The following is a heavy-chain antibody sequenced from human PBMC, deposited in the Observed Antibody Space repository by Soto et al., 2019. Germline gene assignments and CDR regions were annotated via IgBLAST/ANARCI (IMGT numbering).Heavy chain of an antibody. D-gene: IGHD1-1*01. J-gene: IGHJ4*02. CDR1: GDSVSSTSSI. CDR2: TYYRSKWHT. V-gene: IGHV6-1*01. Sequence: QVHLQESGPGLVKPSQTLSLTCDISGDSVSSTSSIWNWIRQSPSRGLEWLGRTYYRSKWHTDYAVSVRSRIAINPDTPKNQFSLRLSSVTPVDTAVYFCARDLHGTYYYDSWGQGTLVTVSS. CDR3: ARDLHGTYYYDS.